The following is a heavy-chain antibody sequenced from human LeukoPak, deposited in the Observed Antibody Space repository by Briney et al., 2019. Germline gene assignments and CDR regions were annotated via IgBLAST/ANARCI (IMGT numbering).Heavy chain of an antibody. Sequence: SETLTLICGVCGGLYSGFYWSWTRQPPGKGLEWIGEINHSGSTNYNPSLKSRVTISVDTSKNQFSLKLSSVTAADPAVCYCARGRGGGRYFDYWGQGTLVTVSS. D-gene: IGHD1-26*01. CDR3: ARGRGGGRYFDY. CDR1: GGLYSGFY. J-gene: IGHJ4*02. V-gene: IGHV4-34*01. CDR2: INHSGST.